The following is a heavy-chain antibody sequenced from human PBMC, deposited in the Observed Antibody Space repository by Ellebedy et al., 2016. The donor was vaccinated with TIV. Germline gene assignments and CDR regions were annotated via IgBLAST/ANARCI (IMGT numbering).Heavy chain of an antibody. J-gene: IGHJ4*02. Sequence: PGGSLRLSCAASGFTFSSYAVNWVRQAPGKGLEWVSSITGSGGSTYYADSVKGRFTISRDNSKNTLYLQMNSLRAEDTAVYYCARALMPGYSYDKIDYWGQGTQVTVSS. D-gene: IGHD5-18*01. CDR1: GFTFSSYA. CDR3: ARALMPGYSYDKIDY. V-gene: IGHV3-23*01. CDR2: ITGSGGST.